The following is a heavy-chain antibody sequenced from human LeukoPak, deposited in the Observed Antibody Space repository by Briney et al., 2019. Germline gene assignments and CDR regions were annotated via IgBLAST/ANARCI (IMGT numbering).Heavy chain of an antibody. CDR3: ARDGSDDYGDYVGYYFDY. Sequence: GGSLRLSCAASGFTFSSYAMRWVRQAPGKGLEWVAVISYDGSNKYYADSVKGRFTISRDNSKNTLYLQMNSLRAEDTAVYYCARDGSDDYGDYVGYYFDYWGQGTLVTVSS. CDR1: GFTFSSYA. CDR2: ISYDGSNK. V-gene: IGHV3-30-3*01. D-gene: IGHD4-17*01. J-gene: IGHJ4*02.